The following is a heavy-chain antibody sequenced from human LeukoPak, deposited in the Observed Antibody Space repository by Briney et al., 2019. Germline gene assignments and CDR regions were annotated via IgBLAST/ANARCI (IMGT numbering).Heavy chain of an antibody. CDR1: GFTFSSYG. V-gene: IGHV3-33*01. J-gene: IGHJ4*02. D-gene: IGHD5-12*01. Sequence: PGGSLRLSCAASGFTFSSYGMHWVRQAPGKGLEWVAVIWYDGSNKYYADSVKGRFTISRDNSKNTLYLQMNSLRAEDTAVYYCARDRRWLRSAASLDYWGQGTLVTVSS. CDR3: ARDRRWLRSAASLDY. CDR2: IWYDGSNK.